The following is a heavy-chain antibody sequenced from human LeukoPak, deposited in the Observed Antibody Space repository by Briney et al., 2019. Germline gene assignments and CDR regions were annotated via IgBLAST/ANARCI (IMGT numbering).Heavy chain of an antibody. V-gene: IGHV3-64D*09. Sequence: GGSLRLSCSASGFTFSSYAMHWVRQAPGKGLEYVSAMSSNGGSTYYADSVKGRFTISRDNSKHTLYLQMSSLRAEDTAVYYCVKAVGAKGDYYYYYGMDVWGQGTTVSVSS. J-gene: IGHJ6*02. CDR2: MSSNGGST. CDR3: VKAVGAKGDYYYYYGMDV. D-gene: IGHD1-26*01. CDR1: GFTFSSYA.